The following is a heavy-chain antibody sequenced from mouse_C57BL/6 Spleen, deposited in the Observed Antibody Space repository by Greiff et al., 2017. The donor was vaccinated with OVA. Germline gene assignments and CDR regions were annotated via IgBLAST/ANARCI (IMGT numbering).Heavy chain of an antibody. CDR2: IYPGSGNT. Sequence: QVQLKQSGPELVKPGASVKISCKASGYSFTSYYIHWVKQRPGQGLGWIGWIYPGSGNTKYNEKFKGKATLTADTSSSTAYMQLSSLTSEDSAVYYCAVYGSSSYYFDYWGQGTTLTVSS. CDR3: AVYGSSSYYFDY. D-gene: IGHD1-1*01. CDR1: GYSFTSYY. J-gene: IGHJ2*01. V-gene: IGHV1-66*01.